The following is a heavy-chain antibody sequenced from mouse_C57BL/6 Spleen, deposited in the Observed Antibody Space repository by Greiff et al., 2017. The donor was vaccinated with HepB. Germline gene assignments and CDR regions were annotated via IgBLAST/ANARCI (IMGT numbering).Heavy chain of an antibody. J-gene: IGHJ2*01. CDR2: INPSTGGT. CDR3: ARSPLLRSFDY. Sequence: EVKLQESGPELVKPGASVKISCKASGYSFTGYYMNWVKQSPEKSLEWIGEINPSTGGTTYNQKFKAKATLTVDKSSSTAYMQLKSLTSEDSAVYYCARSPLLRSFDYWGQGTTLTVSS. CDR1: GYSFTGYY. D-gene: IGHD1-1*01. V-gene: IGHV1-42*01.